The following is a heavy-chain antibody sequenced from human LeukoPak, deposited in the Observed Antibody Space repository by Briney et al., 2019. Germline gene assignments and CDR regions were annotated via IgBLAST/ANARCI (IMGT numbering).Heavy chain of an antibody. J-gene: IGHJ1*01. CDR3: ARKYSSSWYGRGYFQH. CDR1: GGSISSYY. D-gene: IGHD6-13*01. Sequence: SETLSLTCTVSGGSISSYYWSWIRQPPGKGLEWIGYIYYSGSTYYNPSLKSRVTISVDTSKNQFSLKLSSVTAADTAVYYCARKYSSSWYGRGYFQHWGQGTLVTVSS. V-gene: IGHV4-59*08. CDR2: IYYSGST.